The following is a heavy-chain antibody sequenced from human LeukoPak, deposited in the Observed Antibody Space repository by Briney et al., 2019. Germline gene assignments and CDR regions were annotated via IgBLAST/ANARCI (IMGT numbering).Heavy chain of an antibody. D-gene: IGHD2-2*01. V-gene: IGHV3-48*03. Sequence: AGGSLRLSCAASGFTFSSYEMNWVRQAPGKGLEWVSYISSSGSTIYYADSVKGRFTISRDNARNTLYLQINSLRAEDTAVYYCASTLRYCSSTSCSFDYWGQGTLVTVSS. J-gene: IGHJ4*02. CDR3: ASTLRYCSSTSCSFDY. CDR1: GFTFSSYE. CDR2: ISSSGSTI.